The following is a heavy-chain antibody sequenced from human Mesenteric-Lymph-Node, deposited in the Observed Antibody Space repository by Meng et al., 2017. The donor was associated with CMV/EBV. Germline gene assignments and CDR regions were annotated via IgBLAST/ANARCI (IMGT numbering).Heavy chain of an antibody. V-gene: IGHV3-74*01. D-gene: IGHD3-10*01. CDR3: ARARLSYYYGSGAPDY. CDR2: INSDGSST. Sequence: GFTFSSYWMHWVRQAPGKGLVWVSRINSDGSSTSYADSVKGRFTISRDNAKNTLYLQMNSLRTEDTAVYYCARARLSYYYGSGAPDYWGQGTLVTVSS. CDR1: GFTFSSYW. J-gene: IGHJ4*02.